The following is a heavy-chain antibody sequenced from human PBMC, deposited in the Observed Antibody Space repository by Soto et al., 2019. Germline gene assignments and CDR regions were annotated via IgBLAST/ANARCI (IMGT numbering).Heavy chain of an antibody. V-gene: IGHV3-49*03. CDR1: GFTFGDYA. CDR2: IRSKAYGGTT. Sequence: PGGSLRLSCTASGFTFGDYAMSWFRQAPGKGLEWVGFIRSKAYGGTTEYAASVKGRFTISRDDSKSIAYLQMNSLKTEDTAVYYCTRGASSSAKGGYYFDYWGQGTLVTVSS. J-gene: IGHJ4*02. D-gene: IGHD2-2*01. CDR3: TRGASSSAKGGYYFDY.